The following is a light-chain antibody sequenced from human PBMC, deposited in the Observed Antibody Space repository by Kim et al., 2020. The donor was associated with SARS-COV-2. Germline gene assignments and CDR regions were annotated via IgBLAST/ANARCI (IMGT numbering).Light chain of an antibody. J-gene: IGLJ2*01. CDR1: SGSLDDNY. CDR2: EDD. Sequence: GKTVNISCTRSSGSLDDNYVQWYQQRPGGVPTAVIYEDDQRPSGVSDRFSGSIDNSSNSASLTISGLRTEDEADYYCQSYNRDNVLFGGGTQLTVL. V-gene: IGLV6-57*03. CDR3: QSYNRDNVL.